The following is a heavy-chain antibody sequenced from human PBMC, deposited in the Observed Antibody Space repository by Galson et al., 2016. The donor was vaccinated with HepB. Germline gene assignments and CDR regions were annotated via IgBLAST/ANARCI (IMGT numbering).Heavy chain of an antibody. D-gene: IGHD5-12*01. V-gene: IGHV4-31*02. Sequence: YCNPSLKSRVSISVDTSKIQFSLKLSSVTVADTAVYYCARGSGYGYWYFDLWGRGTLVSVSS. J-gene: IGHJ2*01. CDR3: ARGSGYGYWYFDL.